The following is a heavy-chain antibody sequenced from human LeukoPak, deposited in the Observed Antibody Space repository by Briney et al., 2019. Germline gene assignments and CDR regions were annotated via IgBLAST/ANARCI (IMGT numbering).Heavy chain of an antibody. Sequence: SETLSLTCTVSGGSISSGGYYWSWIRQHPGKGLEWIGYIYYSGSTYYNPSLKSRVTISVDTSKNQFSLKLSSVTAADTAVYYCARSKTYRSTWNTDYWGQGTLVTVSS. CDR3: ARSKTYRSTWNTDY. D-gene: IGHD2-2*01. V-gene: IGHV4-31*03. CDR2: IYYSGST. J-gene: IGHJ4*02. CDR1: GGSISSGGYY.